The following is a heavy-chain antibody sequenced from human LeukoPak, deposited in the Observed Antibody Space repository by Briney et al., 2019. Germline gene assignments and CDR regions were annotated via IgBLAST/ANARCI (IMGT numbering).Heavy chain of an antibody. CDR2: IYHSGST. V-gene: IGHV4-39*07. J-gene: IGHJ3*02. CDR3: VKSNSRYQPWTLDI. D-gene: IGHD2-2*01. Sequence: PSETLSLTCTVSGGSISSGSYYWGWIRQPPGKGLEWIGSIYHSGSTYYNPSLKSRVTISVDTSNNQLSLKVNSVTAADTAMYYCVKSNSRYQPWTLDIWGRGTMVTVSS. CDR1: GGSISSGSYY.